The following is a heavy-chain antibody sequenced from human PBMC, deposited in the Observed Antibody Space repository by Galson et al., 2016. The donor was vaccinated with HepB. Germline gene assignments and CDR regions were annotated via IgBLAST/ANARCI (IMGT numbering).Heavy chain of an antibody. CDR3: AAHSKNFYGMDV. CDR1: GYTFTRYG. CDR2: ISGYKGNT. V-gene: IGHV1-18*01. D-gene: IGHD4-11*01. Sequence: SVKVSCKASGYTFTRYGISWVRQAPGQGPEWMAWISGYKGNTNYEQKFQDRVTLTTDTSTSTAYMELRSLTSDDTAVYYCAAHSKNFYGMDVWGQGTTVTVSS. J-gene: IGHJ6*02.